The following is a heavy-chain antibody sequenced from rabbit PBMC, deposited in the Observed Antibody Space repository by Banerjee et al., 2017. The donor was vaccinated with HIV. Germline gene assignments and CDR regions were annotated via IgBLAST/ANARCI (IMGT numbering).Heavy chain of an antibody. Sequence: QSLEESGGDLVQPEGSLTLTCTASGFSFTSSYYMCWVRQAPGKGLEWIACIYVGNNGGTYYASWAKGRFTISKTSSTTVTLQMASLTAADTANYFCARSSDDYYYDFNLWGQGTLVTVS. CDR3: ARSSDDYYYDFNL. J-gene: IGHJ4*01. CDR2: IYVGNNGGT. V-gene: IGHV1S40*01. CDR1: GFSFTSSYY. D-gene: IGHD1-1*01.